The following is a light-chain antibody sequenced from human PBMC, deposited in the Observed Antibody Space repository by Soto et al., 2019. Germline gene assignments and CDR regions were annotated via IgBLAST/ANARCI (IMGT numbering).Light chain of an antibody. V-gene: IGKV4-1*01. CDR3: QQYYSTPRT. Sequence: DIVMTQSPDSLAVSLGERATINCRSSQSVLYSANNRNCVAWYQQKPGQPPKLLLYWASTRESGVPDRFSGSGSGTDFTLTISSLQAEDVAVYYCQQYYSTPRTFGQGTKVEIK. CDR2: WAS. J-gene: IGKJ1*01. CDR1: QSVLYSANNRNC.